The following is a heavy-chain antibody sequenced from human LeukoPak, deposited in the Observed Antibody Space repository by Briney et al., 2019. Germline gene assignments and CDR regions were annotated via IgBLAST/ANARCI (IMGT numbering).Heavy chain of an antibody. J-gene: IGHJ4*02. V-gene: IGHV3-74*01. CDR1: GFTFSSYW. Sequence: LGGSLRLSCAASGFTFSSYWMHWVRQAPGKGLVWVSRINSDGSSTSYADSVKGRFTISRDNAKNTLYLQINSLRAEDTAVYYCAGIYCSSTSCRDYWGQGTLVTVSS. CDR2: INSDGSST. CDR3: AGIYCSSTSCRDY. D-gene: IGHD2-2*01.